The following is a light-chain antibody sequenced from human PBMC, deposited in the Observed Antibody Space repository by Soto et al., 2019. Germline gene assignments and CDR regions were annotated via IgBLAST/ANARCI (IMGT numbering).Light chain of an antibody. CDR1: QSISSF. V-gene: IGKV1-39*01. Sequence: DIQMTQSPSSLSASVGDRVTITCRASQSISSFLNWYQQKPGKAPKPLIYAASSLQSGVPARFSGSGSGIDFTLTISSLQPEDFATYYCQQSYSVPCTFGHGTKLEIK. CDR2: AAS. CDR3: QQSYSVPCT. J-gene: IGKJ2*02.